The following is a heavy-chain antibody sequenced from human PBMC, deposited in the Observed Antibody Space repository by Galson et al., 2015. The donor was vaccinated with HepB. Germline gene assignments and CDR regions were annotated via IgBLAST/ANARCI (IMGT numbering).Heavy chain of an antibody. J-gene: IGHJ1*01. V-gene: IGHV1-18*04. D-gene: IGHD2-15*01. CDR3: ARDPYCSGGSCAPAEYFQY. Sequence: SVKVSCKASGYTFTTYGISWVRQAPGQGLGWMGWISAYNGNTNYAQKLQGRVTMTTDTSTSTAYMELRSLRSDDTAVYYCARDPYCSGGSCAPAEYFQYWGQGTLVTVSS. CDR1: GYTFTTYG. CDR2: ISAYNGNT.